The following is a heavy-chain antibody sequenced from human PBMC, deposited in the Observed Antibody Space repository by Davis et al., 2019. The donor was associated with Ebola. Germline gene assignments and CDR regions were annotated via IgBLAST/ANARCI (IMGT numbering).Heavy chain of an antibody. J-gene: IGHJ3*02. Sequence: GESLKISCAASGFTFDNYAMSWVRQAPGRGLEWISTISGTGASIYYSDSVKGRFTISRDDPKNMVYLQMNSLRVEDTAVYYCARGGGTFGVVSDAFDIWGQGAMVTVSS. CDR2: ISGTGASI. D-gene: IGHD3-3*01. CDR3: ARGGGTFGVVSDAFDI. V-gene: IGHV3-23*01. CDR1: GFTFDNYA.